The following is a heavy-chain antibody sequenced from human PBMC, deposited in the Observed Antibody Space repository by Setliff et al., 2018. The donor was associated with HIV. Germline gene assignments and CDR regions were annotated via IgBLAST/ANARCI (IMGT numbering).Heavy chain of an antibody. CDR1: GTSFSDHY. Sequence: ASETLSLTCSVYGTSFSDHYWSWVRQTHGQGLEWIGEMNQSGTTNYNPSLKSRVTMSIDTSERQFSLKLTSVTAADTAVYYCVRWYYCVSGACYRADYWGQGTMVTVSS. J-gene: IGHJ4*02. CDR2: MNQSGTT. CDR3: VRWYYCVSGACYRADY. D-gene: IGHD2-21*02. V-gene: IGHV4-34*01.